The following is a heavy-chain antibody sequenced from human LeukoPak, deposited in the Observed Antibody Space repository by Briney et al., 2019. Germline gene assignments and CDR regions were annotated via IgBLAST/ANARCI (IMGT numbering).Heavy chain of an antibody. J-gene: IGHJ5*02. Sequence: SETLSLTCTVSGGSISSYYWSWIRQPPGKGLEWIGYIYYSGSTNYNPSLKSRVTISVDTSKNQFSLKLSSVTAADTAVYYCAGVVRGGWLRGWFDPWGQGTLVTVSS. CDR3: AGVVRGGWLRGWFDP. D-gene: IGHD3-10*01. V-gene: IGHV4-59*01. CDR2: IYYSGST. CDR1: GGSISSYY.